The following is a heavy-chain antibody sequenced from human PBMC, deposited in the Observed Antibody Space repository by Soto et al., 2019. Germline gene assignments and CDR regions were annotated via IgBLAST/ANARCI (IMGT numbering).Heavy chain of an antibody. CDR2: ISYDGSNK. CDR1: GFTFSSYA. Sequence: ESGGGVVQPGRSLRLSCAASGFTFSSYAMHWVRQAPGKGLEWVAVISYDGSNKYYADSVKGRFTISRDNSKNTLYLQMNSLRAEDTAVYYCARSITMIVVVITGLDYWGQGTLVTVSS. J-gene: IGHJ4*02. V-gene: IGHV3-30-3*01. CDR3: ARSITMIVVVITGLDY. D-gene: IGHD3-22*01.